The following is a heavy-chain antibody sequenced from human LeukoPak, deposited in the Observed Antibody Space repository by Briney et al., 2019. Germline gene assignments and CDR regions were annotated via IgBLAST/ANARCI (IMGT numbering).Heavy chain of an antibody. J-gene: IGHJ4*02. D-gene: IGHD3-10*01. CDR1: GFTFYDYA. CDR3: AKDKRPMVRGFFDY. CDR2: ISWNSGSI. Sequence: GGSLRLSCAASGFTFYDYAMHWVRQAPGKGLEWVSGISWNSGSIGYADSVKGRFTISRDNAKNSLYLQMNSLRAEDTALYYCAKDKRPMVRGFFDYWGQGTLVTVSS. V-gene: IGHV3-9*01.